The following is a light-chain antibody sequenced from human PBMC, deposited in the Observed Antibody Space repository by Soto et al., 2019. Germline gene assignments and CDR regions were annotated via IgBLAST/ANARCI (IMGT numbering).Light chain of an antibody. V-gene: IGLV2-14*01. J-gene: IGLJ2*01. Sequence: QSALTQPASVSGSPGQSITVSCTGTSSDIGGHNYVSWYQQHPGKVPKLIIYVVSNRPSGVSNRFSGSKSGNTASLTVSGLQAEDEADYYCTSYTTTSTVVFGGGTKVTVL. CDR3: TSYTTTSTVV. CDR1: SSDIGGHNY. CDR2: VVS.